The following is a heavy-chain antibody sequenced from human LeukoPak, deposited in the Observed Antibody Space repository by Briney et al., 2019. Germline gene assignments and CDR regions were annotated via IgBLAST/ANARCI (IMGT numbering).Heavy chain of an antibody. V-gene: IGHV3-74*01. CDR3: VRDFRSADY. Sequence: GGSLRLSCAASGFIFSLYCMHWVRQAPGKGPMWVSRIRPDGTGISYADSVKARFTTSRDNAKNTVYLQMNGLREEDTAVYYCVRDFRSADYWGQGTLVTVSS. CDR1: GFIFSLYC. J-gene: IGHJ4*02. CDR2: IRPDGTGI.